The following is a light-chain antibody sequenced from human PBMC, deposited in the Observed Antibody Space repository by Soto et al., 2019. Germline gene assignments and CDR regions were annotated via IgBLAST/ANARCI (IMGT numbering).Light chain of an antibody. J-gene: IGKJ2*01. CDR1: QSISDS. CDR3: QHYDTYSYN. CDR2: KAS. Sequence: DIQMTQSPSTLSAYVGDRVIITCRASQSISDSLAWYQQKLGKAPKLLIYKASILESGVPSRFSGSGSGTEFTLTINSLQPDDFATYFCQHYDTYSYNFGQGTKLEIK. V-gene: IGKV1-5*03.